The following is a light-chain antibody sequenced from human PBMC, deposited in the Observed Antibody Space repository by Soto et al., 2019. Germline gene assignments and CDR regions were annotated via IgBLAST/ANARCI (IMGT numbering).Light chain of an antibody. V-gene: IGKV1-5*03. CDR2: EAS. J-gene: IGKJ2*03. CDR3: QQYSTYSMYS. Sequence: DIQMTQPPSTLSASVGDRVTITCRASQSISKWLAWYQQKPGKAPKLLIYEASSLEGGVPSRFSGSGSGTEFTLTISSLQPDDSATYYCQQYSTYSMYSFGQGTKLESK. CDR1: QSISKW.